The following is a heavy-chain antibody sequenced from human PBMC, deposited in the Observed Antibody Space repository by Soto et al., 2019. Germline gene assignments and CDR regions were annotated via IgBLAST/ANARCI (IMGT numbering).Heavy chain of an antibody. CDR2: ISSSSSYI. J-gene: IGHJ4*02. Sequence: GGSLRLSCAASGFTFSSYSMNWVRQAPGKGLEWVSSISSSSSYIYYADSVKGRFTISRDNAKNSLYLQLNSLRVEDTAVYYCTRDQPEMAFDHWGQGTLVTVSS. CDR3: TRDQPEMAFDH. V-gene: IGHV3-21*01. CDR1: GFTFSSYS.